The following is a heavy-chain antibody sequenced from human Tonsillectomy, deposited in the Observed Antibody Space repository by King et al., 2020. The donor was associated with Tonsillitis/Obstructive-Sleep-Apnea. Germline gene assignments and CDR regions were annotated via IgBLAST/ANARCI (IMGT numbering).Heavy chain of an antibody. D-gene: IGHD3-10*01. V-gene: IGHV4-30-2*01. CDR2: IYHSGST. CDR1: GGSISSGGYS. CDR3: ARGIPNNYGSGSNRNRGAGYAFII. Sequence: LQLQESGSGLVKPSQTLSLTCAVSGGSISSGGYSWSWIRQPPGKGLEWIGYIYHSGSTYYNPSLKSRVTISVDRSKNQFSLKLSSVTAADTAVYYCARGIPNNYGSGSNRNRGAGYAFIIWGKGQMVTAFS. J-gene: IGHJ3*02.